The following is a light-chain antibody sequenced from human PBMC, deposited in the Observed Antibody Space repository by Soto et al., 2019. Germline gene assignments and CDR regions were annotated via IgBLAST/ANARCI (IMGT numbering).Light chain of an antibody. CDR2: EAS. CDR1: QSVSTW. CDR3: QQYSDHRWT. Sequence: DIQMTQSPSTLSASVGDRVTITCRPSQSVSTWLAWYQQKPGEAPNLLIYEASRLQSGVPSRFSGSASGREFTLTITNLQPDDVATYYCQQYSDHRWTFGQGTKVDIK. J-gene: IGKJ1*01. V-gene: IGKV1-5*01.